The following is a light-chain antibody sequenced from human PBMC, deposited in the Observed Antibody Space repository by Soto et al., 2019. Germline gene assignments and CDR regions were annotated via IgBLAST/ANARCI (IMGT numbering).Light chain of an antibody. CDR2: GAS. CDR3: QQYNNWWT. J-gene: IGKJ1*01. Sequence: EIVMTQSPATLSLSPGERATLSCRASESVSTNLAWYQQKAGQAPRLLIYGASTRATGIPARFSGSGSGTEFTLTISSLQSEDFAVYYCQQYNNWWTFGQGTKVEIK. CDR1: ESVSTN. V-gene: IGKV3-15*01.